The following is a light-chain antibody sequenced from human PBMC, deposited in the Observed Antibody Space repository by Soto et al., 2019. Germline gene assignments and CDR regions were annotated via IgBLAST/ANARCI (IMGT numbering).Light chain of an antibody. CDR3: QQSYSAPQVT. V-gene: IGKV1-39*01. J-gene: IGKJ4*01. CDR1: QSISNF. Sequence: DIQMTQSPSSPSASVGDRVTITCRTSQSISNFLNWYQQQPGKAPKLLIYGAFGLQSGVPSRFSGSGSGTDFTLTISSLQPEDFATYYCQQSYSAPQVTFGGGTKVDIK. CDR2: GAF.